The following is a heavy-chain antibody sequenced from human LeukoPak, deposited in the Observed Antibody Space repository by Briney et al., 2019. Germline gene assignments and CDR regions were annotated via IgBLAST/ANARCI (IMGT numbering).Heavy chain of an antibody. CDR3: ARSGSTYYYGMDV. D-gene: IGHD3-10*01. J-gene: IGHJ6*02. CDR2: VWYDGTDK. V-gene: IGHV3-33*01. CDR1: GFTFSSYG. Sequence: GGALRLSCAASGFTFSSYGMHWVRPGPGKGRTWVTFVWYDGTDKNYADSVKGRFTISRDNSKNTLYLQMNSLRAEDTAVYYCARSGSTYYYGMDVWGQGTTVTVSS.